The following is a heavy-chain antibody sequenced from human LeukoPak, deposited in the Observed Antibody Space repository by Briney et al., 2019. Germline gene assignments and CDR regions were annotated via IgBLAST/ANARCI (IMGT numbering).Heavy chain of an antibody. CDR3: ASLFYYGSGSYYQGWFDP. D-gene: IGHD3-10*01. V-gene: IGHV4-34*01. Sequence: SETPSLTCAVYGGSFSGYYWSWIRQPPGKGLEWIGEINHSGSTNYNPSLKSRVTISVDTSKNQFSLKLSSVTAADTAVYYCASLFYYGSGSYYQGWFDPWGQGTLVTVSS. J-gene: IGHJ5*02. CDR2: INHSGST. CDR1: GGSFSGYY.